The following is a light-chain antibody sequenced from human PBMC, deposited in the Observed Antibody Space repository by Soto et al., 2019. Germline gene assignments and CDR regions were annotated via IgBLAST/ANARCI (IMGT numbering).Light chain of an antibody. Sequence: EIVLTQSPGTLSLSPGERATLSCRASQSVGSRLAWYQQKPGQAPRLLIYAASTRATGVPARFSGSGSGTEFTLTISSLQTEDFVVYYCQQYNDWPPTFGPGTKVDIK. CDR2: AAS. J-gene: IGKJ3*01. V-gene: IGKV3-15*01. CDR1: QSVGSR. CDR3: QQYNDWPPT.